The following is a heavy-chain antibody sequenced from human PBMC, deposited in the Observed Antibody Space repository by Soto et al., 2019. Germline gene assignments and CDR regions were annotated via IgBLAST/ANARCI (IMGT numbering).Heavy chain of an antibody. Sequence: PSETLSLTCTVSDGSISSGGYYWSWNRQHPGKGLEWIGYIYYSGSTYYNPSLKSRVTISVDTSKNQFSLKLSSVTAADTAVYYCASNPYYDSSGYHPFDYWGQGTLVTVSS. D-gene: IGHD3-22*01. CDR3: ASNPYYDSSGYHPFDY. J-gene: IGHJ4*02. V-gene: IGHV4-31*03. CDR2: IYYSGST. CDR1: DGSISSGGYY.